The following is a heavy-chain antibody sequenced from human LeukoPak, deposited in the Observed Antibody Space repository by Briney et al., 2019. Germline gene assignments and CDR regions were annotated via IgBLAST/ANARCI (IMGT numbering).Heavy chain of an antibody. CDR3: ARDSLSTFDY. Sequence: SETLSLTCAVSGGSISSDDYSWSWIRQPLGKGLEWIGYIYHRGTTYYNPSLKSRVTISVATSKNHFSLKLSSVTAADTAVYYCARDSLSTFDYWGQGALVTVSS. CDR2: IYHRGTT. V-gene: IGHV4-30-2*01. CDR1: GGSISSDDYS. J-gene: IGHJ4*02. D-gene: IGHD2/OR15-2a*01.